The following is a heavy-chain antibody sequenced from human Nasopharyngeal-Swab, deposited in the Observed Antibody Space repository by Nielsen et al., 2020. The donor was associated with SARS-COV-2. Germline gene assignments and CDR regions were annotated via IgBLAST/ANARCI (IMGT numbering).Heavy chain of an antibody. J-gene: IGHJ4*02. Sequence: GESLKISCAASGLTFSSYAMSWVRQAPGKGLEWVSSFSGSGGTTYYTDAVKGRFTISRDNSKNTLYLQMNSLRAEDTAVYYCAKDLSYDSSGYYDYWGQGTLVTVSS. CDR3: AKDLSYDSSGYYDY. V-gene: IGHV3-23*01. D-gene: IGHD3-22*01. CDR2: FSGSGGTT. CDR1: GLTFSSYA.